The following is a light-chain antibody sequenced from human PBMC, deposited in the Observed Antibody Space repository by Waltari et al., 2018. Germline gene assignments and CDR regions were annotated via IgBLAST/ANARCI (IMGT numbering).Light chain of an antibody. CDR1: QTVTND. V-gene: IGKV3-15*01. CDR2: GAS. J-gene: IGKJ4*01. CDR3: QQYSDWIA. Sequence: DIVITQSPASLSLSPGERATLSCTASQTVTNDLAWYQQKTGQAPKLLIFGASTRGTGVPARFSGSWSGTEFTLTIGSVQSEDFAVYYCQQYSDWIAFGGGTKVDLK.